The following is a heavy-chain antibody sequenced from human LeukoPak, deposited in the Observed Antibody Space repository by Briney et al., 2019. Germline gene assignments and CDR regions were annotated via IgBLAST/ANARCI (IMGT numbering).Heavy chain of an antibody. CDR1: GFTFSTYA. CDR3: ARSLGGGDWYFDY. Sequence: GGSLRLSCAASGFTFSTYAMHWARQAPGQGPEWVAVISYDGRNKYYADSVKGRFTISRDNSKNTLYLQMDSLRAEDTAMYYCARSLGGGDWYFDYWGQGTLVTVSS. J-gene: IGHJ4*02. V-gene: IGHV3-30*04. D-gene: IGHD2-21*01. CDR2: ISYDGRNK.